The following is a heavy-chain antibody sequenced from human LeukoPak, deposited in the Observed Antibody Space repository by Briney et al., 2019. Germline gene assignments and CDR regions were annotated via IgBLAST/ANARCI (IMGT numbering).Heavy chain of an antibody. CDR1: GGSFSGYY. Sequence: SETLSLTCAVYGGSFSGYYWSWIRQSPGKGLEWIGEINHSGSTNYNPSLKSRVTISVDTSKNQFSLKLSSVTAADTAVYYCARGSAAFDIWGQGTMVIVSS. CDR3: ARGSAAFDI. CDR2: INHSGST. V-gene: IGHV4-34*01. J-gene: IGHJ3*02.